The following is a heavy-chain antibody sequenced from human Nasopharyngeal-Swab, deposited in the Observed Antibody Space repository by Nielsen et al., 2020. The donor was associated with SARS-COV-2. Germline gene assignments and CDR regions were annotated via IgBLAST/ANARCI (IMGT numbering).Heavy chain of an antibody. D-gene: IGHD6-19*01. CDR2: ISGSGGST. J-gene: IGHJ4*02. Sequence: GESLKISCAASGFTFSSYWMHWVRQAPGKGLEWVSAISGSGGSTYYADSVKGRFTISRDNSKNTLYLQMNSLRAEDTAVYYCAKDHRGYSSSGWYRWGQGTLVTVSS. CDR1: GFTFSSYW. CDR3: AKDHRGYSSSGWYR. V-gene: IGHV3-23*01.